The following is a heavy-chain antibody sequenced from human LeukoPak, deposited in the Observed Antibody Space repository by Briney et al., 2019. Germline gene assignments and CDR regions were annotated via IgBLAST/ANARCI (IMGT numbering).Heavy chain of an antibody. CDR3: ARARDYCTSTRCYSPHHYGIDV. J-gene: IGHJ6*02. Sequence: GASVKVSCKTSGYTFTDYYVHWVRQAPGQGLGWVGWINPNSGSTSYIQKFQGWVTLTRDTSITTVYMEFSRLRSDDTAVYYCARARDYCTSTRCYSPHHYGIDVWGQGTTVIVSS. V-gene: IGHV1-2*04. CDR2: INPNSGST. CDR1: GYTFTDYY. D-gene: IGHD2-2*02.